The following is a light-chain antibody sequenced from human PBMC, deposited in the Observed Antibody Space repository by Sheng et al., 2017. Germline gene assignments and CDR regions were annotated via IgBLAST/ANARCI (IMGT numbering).Light chain of an antibody. Sequence: EIVLTQSPGTLSVSPGERATLSCRASQSVSTYLAWYQQKPGQAPRLLIYDSFNRATGIPARFSGSGSGTDFTLTISSLQAEDVAVYYCQQYYSPPLTFGGGTTVEIK. CDR3: QQYYSPPLT. J-gene: IGKJ4*01. CDR2: DSF. CDR1: QSVSTY. V-gene: IGKV3D-15*01.